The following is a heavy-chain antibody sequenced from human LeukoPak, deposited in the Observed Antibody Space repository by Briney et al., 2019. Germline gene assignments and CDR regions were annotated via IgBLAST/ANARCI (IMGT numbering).Heavy chain of an antibody. Sequence: PSETLSLTCAVNGGSFSGYSWSWIRQPPGKGLEWIGEINHSGSTKYNPSLKSRVTISVDTSKKQLSLELSSMTPADTAVYYCARGYCSSTSCYGAAFDIWGQGTMVTVSS. V-gene: IGHV4-34*01. CDR3: ARGYCSSTSCYGAAFDI. J-gene: IGHJ3*02. D-gene: IGHD2-2*01. CDR2: INHSGST. CDR1: GGSFSGYS.